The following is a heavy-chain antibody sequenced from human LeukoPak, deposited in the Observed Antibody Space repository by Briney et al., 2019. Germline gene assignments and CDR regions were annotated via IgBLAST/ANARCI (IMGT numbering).Heavy chain of an antibody. J-gene: IGHJ4*02. V-gene: IGHV3-66*01. D-gene: IGHD6-19*01. CDR1: GGPISSYY. CDR2: IYSGGDT. Sequence: PSETLSLTCTVSGGPISSYYWSWIRQPPGKGLEWVSVIYSGGDTYYADSVKGRFTISRDNSKNMIYLEMSSLKAEDTAVYYCAKERSLEIAVAGTIFDYWGQGTLVTVSS. CDR3: AKERSLEIAVAGTIFDY.